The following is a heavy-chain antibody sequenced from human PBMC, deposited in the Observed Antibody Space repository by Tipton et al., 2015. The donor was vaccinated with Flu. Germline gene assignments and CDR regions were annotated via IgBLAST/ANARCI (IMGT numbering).Heavy chain of an antibody. D-gene: IGHD3-10*01. Sequence: TLSLTCSVSGDSIDSGGAYWSWIRQHPGRGLEWIGGIYYSGSTYYNPSLESRSSMSVDTSKNQFSLNLKSVTAADTALYYCARDQGFGGGLAYDYYAMDVWGQGTTVTVSS. CDR3: ARDQGFGGGLAYDYYAMDV. CDR1: GDSIDSGGAY. CDR2: IYYSGST. J-gene: IGHJ6*02. V-gene: IGHV4-31*03.